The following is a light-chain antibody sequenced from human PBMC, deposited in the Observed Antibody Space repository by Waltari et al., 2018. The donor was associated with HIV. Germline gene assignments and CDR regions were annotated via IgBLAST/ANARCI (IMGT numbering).Light chain of an antibody. CDR3: AAWDDSLDGWV. V-gene: IGLV1-44*01. CDR1: SYNFGSNT. Sequence: QSVLTQPPSASGTPGQSVTISCSGSSYNFGSNTVNWYQQFPGTAPKLLIYINSQRPSGCPDRFSGAQSVTSAALAISGLQSEDEAVYYWAAWDDSLDGWVFGGGTNLTVL. CDR2: INS. J-gene: IGLJ3*02.